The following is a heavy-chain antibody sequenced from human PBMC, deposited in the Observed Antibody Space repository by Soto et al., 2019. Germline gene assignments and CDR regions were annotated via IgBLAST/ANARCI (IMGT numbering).Heavy chain of an antibody. V-gene: IGHV4-59*01. D-gene: IGHD6-6*01. J-gene: IGHJ4*02. CDR3: ARDARGGSSAPLKY. CDR2: IYYSGSS. Sequence: QVQLQESGPGLVKPSETLSLTCTVSGGSISSYYWSWIRQPPGKGLEWIGYIYYSGSSNYNPSLRSRDTISVDTSKSQFSLRLSSVTAADTAVYYCARDARGGSSAPLKYWGQGALVTVSS. CDR1: GGSISSYY.